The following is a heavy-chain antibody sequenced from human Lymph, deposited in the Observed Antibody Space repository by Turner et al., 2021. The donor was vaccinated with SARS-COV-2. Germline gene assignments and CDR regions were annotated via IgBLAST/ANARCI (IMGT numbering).Heavy chain of an antibody. D-gene: IGHD7-27*01. CDR1: GGTFSSYA. J-gene: IGHJ6*02. V-gene: IGHV1-69*04. CDR3: ARERGSISGAVRGMDV. CDR2: IIPILRIA. Sequence: QVQLVQSGAEVKKPGSSVKVSCKASGGTFSSYAINWVRQAPGQGLEWMGRIIPILRIANYAQKFQGRDTITADKSTSTAYMDLSSLRSEDTAMYYCARERGSISGAVRGMDVWGQGTTVTVSS.